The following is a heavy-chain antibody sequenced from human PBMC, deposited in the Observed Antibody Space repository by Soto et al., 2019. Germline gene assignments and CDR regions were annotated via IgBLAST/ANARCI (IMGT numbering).Heavy chain of an antibody. V-gene: IGHV4-59*01. CDR1: GGSISSYY. CDR3: ARDRQWLVQGSYYYYGMDV. CDR2: IYYSGST. Sequence: SETLSLTCTVSGGSISSYYWSWIRQPPGKGLEWVGYIYYSGSTNYNPSLKSRVTISVDTSKNQFSLKLSSVTAADTAVYYCARDRQWLVQGSYYYYGMDVWGQGTTVTVSS. D-gene: IGHD6-19*01. J-gene: IGHJ6*02.